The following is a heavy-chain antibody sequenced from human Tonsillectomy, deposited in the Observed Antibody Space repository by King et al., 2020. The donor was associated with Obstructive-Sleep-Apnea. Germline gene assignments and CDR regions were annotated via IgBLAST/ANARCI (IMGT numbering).Heavy chain of an antibody. CDR1: GYTFTGYF. CDR3: AREWTWDHDY. J-gene: IGHJ4*02. D-gene: IGHD1-26*01. CDR2: INTGHGGK. V-gene: IGHV1-46*01. Sequence: VQLVESGAEVKKPGASVTISCTASGYTFTGYFIHWVRQAPGQGLDWMGIINTGHGGKSYAQKFQGRVTMTRDTSTNTVYLELNSLTSEDTAVYYCAREWTWDHDYWGQGTLVTVSS.